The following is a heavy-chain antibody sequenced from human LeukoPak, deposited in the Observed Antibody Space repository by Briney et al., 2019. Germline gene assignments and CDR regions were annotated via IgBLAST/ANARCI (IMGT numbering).Heavy chain of an antibody. CDR3: TRFLYYYDRSGYHDYFDY. D-gene: IGHD3-22*01. CDR2: INSDGSST. V-gene: IGHV3-74*01. CDR1: GFTFSSYW. Sequence: GGSLRLSCATSGFTFSSYWMHWVRQAPGKGLVWVSRINSDGSSTNYADSVKGRFTISRDNAKNTLYLQMNSLRAEDTAVYYCTRFLYYYDRSGYHDYFDYWGQGTLVTVSS. J-gene: IGHJ4*02.